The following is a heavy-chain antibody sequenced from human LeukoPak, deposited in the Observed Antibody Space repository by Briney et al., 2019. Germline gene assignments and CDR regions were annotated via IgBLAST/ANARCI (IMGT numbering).Heavy chain of an antibody. CDR3: ARATLHCSSTSCHYYYYMDV. CDR1: GFTFNNYW. D-gene: IGHD2-2*01. V-gene: IGHV3-7*01. CDR2: IKQDGSEK. Sequence: GGSLRLSCVASGFTFNNYWMHWVRQAPGKGLEWVANIKQDGSEKYYVDSVKGRFTISRDNAKNSLYLQMNSLRAEDTAVYYCARATLHCSSTSCHYYYYMDVWGKGTTVTVSS. J-gene: IGHJ6*03.